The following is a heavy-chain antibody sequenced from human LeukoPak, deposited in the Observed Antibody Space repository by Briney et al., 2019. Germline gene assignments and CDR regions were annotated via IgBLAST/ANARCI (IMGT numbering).Heavy chain of an antibody. CDR3: ARGYYDSSGYYGFDY. Sequence: ASVKVSCKASGYTFTSYDINWVRQATGQGLEWMGWMNPNSGNTGYAQKFQGRVTMTTDTSTSTAYMELRSLRSDDTAVYYCARGYYDSSGYYGFDYWGQGTLVTVSS. J-gene: IGHJ4*02. D-gene: IGHD3-22*01. CDR2: MNPNSGNT. V-gene: IGHV1-8*01. CDR1: GYTFTSYD.